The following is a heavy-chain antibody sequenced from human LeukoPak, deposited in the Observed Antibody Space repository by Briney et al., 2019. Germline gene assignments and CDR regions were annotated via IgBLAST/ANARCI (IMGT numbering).Heavy chain of an antibody. Sequence: PSETLSLTCAVSGYSISSGYYWGWSRQPPGRGREWIGSIYHSGSTYYNPSLKSRVTISVDTSKNQFSLKLSSVTAADTAVYYCARRQTRNNWFDPWGQGTLVTVSS. J-gene: IGHJ5*02. CDR1: GYSISSGYY. CDR2: IYHSGST. V-gene: IGHV4-38-2*01. CDR3: ARRQTRNNWFDP.